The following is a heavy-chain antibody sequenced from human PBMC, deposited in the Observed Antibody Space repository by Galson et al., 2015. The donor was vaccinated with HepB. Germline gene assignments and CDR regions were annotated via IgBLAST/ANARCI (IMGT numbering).Heavy chain of an antibody. J-gene: IGHJ4*02. CDR1: GYSFSSYY. V-gene: IGHV5-51*01. CDR3: ARPGWNDEY. CDR2: VYPGGSGI. D-gene: IGHD1-1*01. Sequence: QSGAEVKKPGESLKISCQASGYSFSSYYIGWVRQMPGKGLEWMGIVYPGGSGIRYSPSFQGQVTISVDNSISTAYLQWSSLKASDIAVYYWARPGWNDEYWGQGTLVTVSS.